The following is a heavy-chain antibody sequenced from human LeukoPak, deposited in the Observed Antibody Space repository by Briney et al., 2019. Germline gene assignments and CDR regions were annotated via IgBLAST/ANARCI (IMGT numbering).Heavy chain of an antibody. Sequence: GRSLRPSCAASEFLFSDYAFHWVRQAPGKGLEWVALIRHDGSNECYADSVKGRFTTSRDNSKSTVYLQMNSLRLEDTAIYYCARDWGRGTSGSGWYNWFDPWGQGTLVTVSS. V-gene: IGHV3-30*02. J-gene: IGHJ5*02. D-gene: IGHD6-19*01. CDR2: IRHDGSNE. CDR1: EFLFSDYA. CDR3: ARDWGRGTSGSGWYNWFDP.